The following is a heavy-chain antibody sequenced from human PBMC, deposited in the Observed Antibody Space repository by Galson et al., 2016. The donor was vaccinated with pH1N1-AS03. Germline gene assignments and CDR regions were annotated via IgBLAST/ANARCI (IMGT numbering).Heavy chain of an antibody. CDR2: INPRDSDI. J-gene: IGHJ5*02. V-gene: IGHV5-51*01. CDR1: GNRFSENW. CDR3: GRLSPQLELRRYCDP. Sequence: QSGAEVKKPGESLKISCKVSGNRFSENWIAWVRQTPGKGLEWMGVINPRDSDIRYSPSFQGQVTISADQSIATAYVQWTSLRASGTAIYYCGRLSPQLELRRYCDPWGWGTPVIVSS. D-gene: IGHD1-7*01.